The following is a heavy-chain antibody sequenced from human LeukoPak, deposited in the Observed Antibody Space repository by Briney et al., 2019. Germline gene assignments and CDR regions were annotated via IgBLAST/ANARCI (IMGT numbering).Heavy chain of an antibody. V-gene: IGHV4-59*01. J-gene: IGHJ3*02. CDR1: GDSISSYY. CDR2: IYYSGNT. Sequence: PSETLSLTCTVSGDSISSYYWSWIRQPPGKGLEWIGCIYYSGNTNYNPSLKSRVTISIDTSKNQFSLKLSSVTAADTAVYYGARDYAFDIWGQGTMVTVSS. CDR3: ARDYAFDI.